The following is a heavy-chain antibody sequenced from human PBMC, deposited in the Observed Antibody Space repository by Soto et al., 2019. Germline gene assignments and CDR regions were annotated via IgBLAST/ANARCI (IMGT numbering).Heavy chain of an antibody. Sequence: QVQLQESGPGLVKPSGTLSLTCVVSGDFISDSNWWTWVRQPPGKGLEWIGEIFHSGTTNYNPYLRNRVTMSVDKSKKQFALKLTSVSAADTAVYYCTGNSGTYSCDFWGQGTLVNVSS. CDR2: IFHSGTT. CDR3: TGNSGTYSCDF. CDR1: GDFISDSNW. D-gene: IGHD1-26*01. V-gene: IGHV4-4*02. J-gene: IGHJ4*02.